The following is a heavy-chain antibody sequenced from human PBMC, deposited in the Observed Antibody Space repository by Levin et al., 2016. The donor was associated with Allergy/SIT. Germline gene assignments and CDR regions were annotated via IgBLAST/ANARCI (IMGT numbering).Heavy chain of an antibody. CDR3: AREGRINSGHFGY. V-gene: IGHV3-33*01. CDR2: IWYDGSNK. J-gene: IGHJ4*02. Sequence: WIRQPPGKGLEWVAVIWYDGSNKYYADSVKGRFTISRDNSKNTLYLQMNSLRAEDTAVYYCAREGRINSGHFGYWGQGTLVTVSS. D-gene: IGHD1-1*01.